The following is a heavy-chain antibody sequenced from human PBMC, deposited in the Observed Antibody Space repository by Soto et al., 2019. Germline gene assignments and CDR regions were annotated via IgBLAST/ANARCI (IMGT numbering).Heavy chain of an antibody. D-gene: IGHD6-13*01. J-gene: IGHJ5*02. CDR3: AKAYSNSWPNDWFDP. Sequence: EVQLLESGGGWLQPGGSLRLSCAASGFTFSSYAMNWVRQAPGKGLEWVSGIKGSGAGSYYSDSVKGRFTISRDNSKNTLSLQMNSLRAEDTAVYYCAKAYSNSWPNDWFDPWGQGTLVTVSS. CDR1: GFTFSSYA. CDR2: IKGSGAGS. V-gene: IGHV3-23*01.